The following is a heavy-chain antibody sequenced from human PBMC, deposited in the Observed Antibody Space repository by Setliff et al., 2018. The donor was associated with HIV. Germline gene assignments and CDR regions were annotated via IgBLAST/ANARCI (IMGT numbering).Heavy chain of an antibody. V-gene: IGHV3-30*18. CDR1: GFTFSSYA. CDR3: ANALEGSLLVVIAQH. J-gene: IGHJ1*01. Sequence: GGSLRLSCAASGFTFSSYAMHWVRQAPGKGLEWVALISYDGSNKYYSDSVRGRFTISRGDSRSTLYLHMNSLEIEDTGVYYCANALEGSLLVVIAQHWGQGTRVTVSS. D-gene: IGHD2-21*01. CDR2: ISYDGSNK.